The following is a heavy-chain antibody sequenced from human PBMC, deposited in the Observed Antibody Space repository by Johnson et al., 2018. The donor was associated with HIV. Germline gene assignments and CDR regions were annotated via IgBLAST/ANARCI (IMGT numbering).Heavy chain of an antibody. V-gene: IGHV3-7*01. CDR1: GFTFSSYW. D-gene: IGHD3-10*01. Sequence: VQLVESGGGLVQPGGSLRLSCATSGFTFSSYWMSWVRQAPGKGLEWVANIKQDGSEKYYVDSVKGRFTISRDNAKNSLYLQMNSLRAGDTAVYYCARDTITMVRGVVDAFDIWGQGTMVTVSS. CDR3: ARDTITMVRGVVDAFDI. CDR2: IKQDGSEK. J-gene: IGHJ3*02.